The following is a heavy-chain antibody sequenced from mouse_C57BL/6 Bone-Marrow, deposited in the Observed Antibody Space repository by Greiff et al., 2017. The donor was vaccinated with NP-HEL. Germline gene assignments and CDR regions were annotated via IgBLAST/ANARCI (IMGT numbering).Heavy chain of an antibody. Sequence: QVQLQQSGAELVRPGASVTLSCKASGYTFTDYEMHWVKQTPVHGLEWIGAIDPANGGTDYNQKFQGKAILTADKSSSTAYMELRSLTSEASADYYYTRPLYAMDYWGQGTSVTVSS. CDR1: GYTFTDYE. CDR3: TRPLYAMDY. V-gene: IGHV1-15*01. J-gene: IGHJ4*01. CDR2: IDPANGGT.